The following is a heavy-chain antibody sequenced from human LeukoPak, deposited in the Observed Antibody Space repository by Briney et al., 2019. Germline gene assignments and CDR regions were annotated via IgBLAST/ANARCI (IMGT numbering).Heavy chain of an antibody. CDR3: AAYYGSGYNWFDP. V-gene: IGHV4-39*01. CDR2: IFYSGGT. Sequence: SETLSLTCTVSGGSISSSSYYWGWIRQPPGKGLEWIGSIFYSGGTFYNPSLKSRVTMSVDTSKNQFSLRLSSVTAADTAVYYCAAYYGSGYNWFDPWGQGTLVTVSS. D-gene: IGHD3-10*01. J-gene: IGHJ5*02. CDR1: GGSISSSSYY.